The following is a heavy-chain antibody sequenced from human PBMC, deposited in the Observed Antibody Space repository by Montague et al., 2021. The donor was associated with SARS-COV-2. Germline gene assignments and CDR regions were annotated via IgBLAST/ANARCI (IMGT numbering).Heavy chain of an antibody. V-gene: IGHV4-61*02. J-gene: IGHJ3*02. CDR3: ARVPPYYYDSSGYYSGAFDI. CDR2: IYTSGCT. D-gene: IGHD3-22*01. Sequence: TLSLTCTVSGGSISSGSYYWSWIRQPAGKGLEWIGRIYTSGCTNYNPSLKSRVAISVDTSKNQFSLKLSSVTAADTAVYYCARVPPYYYDSSGYYSGAFDIWGQGTMVTVSS. CDR1: GGSISSGSYY.